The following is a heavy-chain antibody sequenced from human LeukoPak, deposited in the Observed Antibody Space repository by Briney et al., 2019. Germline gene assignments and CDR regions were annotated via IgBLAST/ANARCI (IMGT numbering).Heavy chain of an antibody. V-gene: IGHV3-30*02. CDR3: AKAFSGSYNYFDY. CDR1: GFTFSSYG. CDR2: IRYDGSNR. J-gene: IGHJ4*02. Sequence: GGSLRLSCAASGFTFSSYGMHWVRQAPGKGLEWVAFIRYDGSNRYYADSVKGRFTISRDNSKNTLYLQMNSLRAEDTAVYYCAKAFSGSYNYFDYWGQGTPVTVSS. D-gene: IGHD1-26*01.